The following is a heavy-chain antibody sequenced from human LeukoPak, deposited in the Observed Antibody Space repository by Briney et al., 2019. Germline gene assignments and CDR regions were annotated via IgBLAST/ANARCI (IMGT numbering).Heavy chain of an antibody. V-gene: IGHV4-59*08. Sequence: SETLSLTCTVSGGSISSYYWSWIRQPPGKGLEWIGYIYYSGSTNYNPSLKSRVTISVDTSKNQFSLKLSSVTAADTAVYYCARRGSNWVYYFDYWGQGTLVTVSS. D-gene: IGHD7-27*01. CDR1: GGSISSYY. CDR3: ARRGSNWVYYFDY. CDR2: IYYSGST. J-gene: IGHJ4*02.